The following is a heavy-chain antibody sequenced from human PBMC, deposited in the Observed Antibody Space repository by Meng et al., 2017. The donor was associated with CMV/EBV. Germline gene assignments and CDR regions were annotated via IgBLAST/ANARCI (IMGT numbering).Heavy chain of an antibody. V-gene: IGHV3-23*01. CDR1: GFTFSSYA. CDR2: ISGSGGRT. CDR3: AKGEKSYASDP. Sequence: GESLKISCAASGFTFSSYAMSWVRQAPGKGLEWVSAISGSGGRTYYADSVKGRFTISRDNSKNTLNLQMNSLRAEDTAAYYCAKGEKSYASDPWGQGTMVTVSS. J-gene: IGHJ5*02.